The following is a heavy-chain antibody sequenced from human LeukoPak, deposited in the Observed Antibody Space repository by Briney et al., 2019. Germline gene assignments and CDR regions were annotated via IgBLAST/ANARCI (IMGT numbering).Heavy chain of an antibody. CDR2: ISGSGGST. J-gene: IGHJ4*02. CDR1: GFTFSSYA. D-gene: IGHD3-22*01. CDR3: ATDMIVVVTVDY. Sequence: TGGSLRLSCAASGFTFSSYAMSWVRQAPGKGLEWVSAISGSGGSTYYADSVKGRFTISRDNSKNTLYLQMNSLRAEDTAVYCCATDMIVVVTVDYWGQGTLVTVSS. V-gene: IGHV3-23*01.